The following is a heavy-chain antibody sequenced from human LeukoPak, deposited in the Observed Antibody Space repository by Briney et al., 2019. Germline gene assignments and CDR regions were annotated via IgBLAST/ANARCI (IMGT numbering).Heavy chain of an antibody. CDR2: IIPIFGTA. J-gene: IGHJ5*02. V-gene: IGHV1-69*05. D-gene: IGHD1-26*01. Sequence: SVKVSCKASGGTFSSYAISWVRQAPGQGLEWMGGIIPIFGTANYAQKFQGRVTTTTDESTSTAYMELSSLRSEDTAVYYCARENSGSYYNWFDPWGQGTLVTVSS. CDR3: ARENSGSYYNWFDP. CDR1: GGTFSSYA.